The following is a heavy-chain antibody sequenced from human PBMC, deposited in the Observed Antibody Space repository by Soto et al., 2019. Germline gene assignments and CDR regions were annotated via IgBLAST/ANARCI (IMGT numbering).Heavy chain of an antibody. CDR1: GGTFSSYA. CDR3: ASGTYYYGAGSYCSPWYFDL. J-gene: IGHJ2*01. Sequence: QVQLVQSGAEVKKPGSSVKVSCKASGGTFSSYAISWVRQAPGQGLEWMGGIIPIFGTANYAQKIQGRVTITSDASTSTAYMELSSRSSEDTAVYYCASGTYYYGAGSYCSPWYFDLWGRGTLVTVSS. D-gene: IGHD3-10*01. V-gene: IGHV1-69*05. CDR2: IIPIFGTA.